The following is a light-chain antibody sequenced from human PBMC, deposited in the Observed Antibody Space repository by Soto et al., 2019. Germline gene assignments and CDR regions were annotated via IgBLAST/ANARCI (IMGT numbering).Light chain of an antibody. Sequence: IQLTQSPSSLSASVGDGVTITCRASQSISSYLNWYQQKPGKAPKLLIYAASSLQSGVPSRFSGSGSGTDFTLTISTLQPEDFATYYCQQSYSIPITFGQGTRLEIK. CDR2: AAS. J-gene: IGKJ5*01. V-gene: IGKV1-39*01. CDR1: QSISSY. CDR3: QQSYSIPIT.